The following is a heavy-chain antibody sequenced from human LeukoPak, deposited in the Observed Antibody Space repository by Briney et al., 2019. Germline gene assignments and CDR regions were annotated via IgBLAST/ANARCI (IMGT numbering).Heavy chain of an antibody. CDR2: ISSSSSTI. J-gene: IGHJ4*02. D-gene: IGHD1-26*01. V-gene: IGHV3-48*02. CDR3: ARVGELDY. Sequence: GGSLRLSCAASGFAFSSYSMNWVRQAPGKGLEWVSYISSSSSTIYYADSVKGRFTISRDNAQNSVYLQMNSLRDEDTAVYYCARVGELDYWGQGTLVTVSS. CDR1: GFAFSSYS.